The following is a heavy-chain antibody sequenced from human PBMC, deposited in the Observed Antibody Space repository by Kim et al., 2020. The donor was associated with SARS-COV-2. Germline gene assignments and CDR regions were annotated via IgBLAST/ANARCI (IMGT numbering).Heavy chain of an antibody. CDR3: ARDDYYDSSGSD. CDR2: IYSGGSK. V-gene: IGHV3-66*01. Sequence: GGSLRLSCAASGFTVSSNYMSWVRQAPGKGLEWVSVIYSGGSKYYAESVKGRFTISRDNSKNTLYLQMNRLRVEDTAVYYCARDDYYDSSGSDWGQGTLVTVSS. CDR1: GFTVSSNY. J-gene: IGHJ4*02. D-gene: IGHD3-22*01.